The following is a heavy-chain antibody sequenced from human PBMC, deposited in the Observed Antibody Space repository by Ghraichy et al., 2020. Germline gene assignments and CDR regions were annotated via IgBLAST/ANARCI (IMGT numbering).Heavy chain of an antibody. V-gene: IGHV3-33*01. CDR2: IWYDGSNK. J-gene: IGHJ4*02. Sequence: LTCAASGFTFSSYGMHWVRQAPGKGLEWVAVIWYDGSNKYYADSVKGRFTISRDNSKNTLYLQMNSLRAEDTAVYYCAREVLDGYNPKFDYWGQGTLVTVSS. CDR3: AREVLDGYNPKFDY. CDR1: GFTFSSYG. D-gene: IGHD5-24*01.